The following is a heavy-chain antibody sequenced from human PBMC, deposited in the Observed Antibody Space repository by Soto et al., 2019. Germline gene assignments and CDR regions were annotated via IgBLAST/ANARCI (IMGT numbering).Heavy chain of an antibody. CDR1: GFTFSSYG. D-gene: IGHD6-6*01. V-gene: IGHV3-30*18. CDR2: ISYDGSNK. Sequence: SLRLSCAASGFTFSSYGMHWVRQAPGKGLEWVAVISYDGSNKYYADSVKGRFTISRDNSKNTLYLQMNSLRAEDTAVYYCAKVWAGSSRRYGMDVWGQGTTVTVSS. J-gene: IGHJ6*02. CDR3: AKVWAGSSRRYGMDV.